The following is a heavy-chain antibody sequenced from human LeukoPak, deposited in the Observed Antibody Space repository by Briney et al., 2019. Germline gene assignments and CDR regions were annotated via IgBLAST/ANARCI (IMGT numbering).Heavy chain of an antibody. V-gene: IGHV1-18*01. J-gene: IGHJ4*02. CDR3: ARVGGSEDY. CDR1: GYTFTSYG. CDR2: ISAYNGHT. D-gene: IGHD3-16*01. Sequence: GESLKVSCKASGYTFTSYGISWVRQAPGQGLEWMGWISAYNGHTKYAQKFQGRVTMTTDTSTSTAYMELRSLRSEDTAVYYCARVGGSEDYWGQGTLVTVSS.